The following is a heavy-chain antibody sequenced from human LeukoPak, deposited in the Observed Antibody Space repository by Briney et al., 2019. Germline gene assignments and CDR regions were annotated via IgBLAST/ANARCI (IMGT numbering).Heavy chain of an antibody. D-gene: IGHD3-10*01. Sequence: ASVKVSCKASGYTFTSYYMHWVRQAPGQGLEWMGWINPNSGGTNYAQKFQGRVTMTRDTSISTAYMELSRLRSDDTAVYYCARSMMVRGVTKYFDYWGQGTLSPSPQ. J-gene: IGHJ4*02. CDR2: INPNSGGT. CDR3: ARSMMVRGVTKYFDY. V-gene: IGHV1-2*02. CDR1: GYTFTSYY.